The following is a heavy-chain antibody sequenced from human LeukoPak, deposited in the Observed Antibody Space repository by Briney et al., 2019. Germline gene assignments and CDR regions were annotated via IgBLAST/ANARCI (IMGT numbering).Heavy chain of an antibody. CDR2: ISYDGSNK. Sequence: PGGSLRLSCAASGFTFSSYAMHWVRQAPGKGLEWVAVISYDGSNKYYADSVKGRFTISRDNAKNSLYLQMNSLRAEDTAVYYCARDVGGIAVPATVGGQGTLVTVSS. D-gene: IGHD6-19*01. V-gene: IGHV3-30-3*01. J-gene: IGHJ4*02. CDR3: ARDVGGIAVPATV. CDR1: GFTFSSYA.